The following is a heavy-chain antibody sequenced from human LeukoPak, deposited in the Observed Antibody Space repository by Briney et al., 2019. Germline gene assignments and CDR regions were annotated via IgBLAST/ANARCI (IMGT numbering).Heavy chain of an antibody. CDR1: GGSFSGYY. V-gene: IGHV4-34*01. D-gene: IGHD3-10*01. J-gene: IGHJ4*02. CDR2: INHSGST. CDR3: ARQAMVRGVRGLGYFDY. Sequence: SETLSLTCAVYGGSFSGYYWSWIRQPPGKGLEWIGEINHSGSTNYNPSLKSRVTISVDTSKNQFSLKLSSVTATDTAVYYCARQAMVRGVRGLGYFDYWGQGTLVTVSS.